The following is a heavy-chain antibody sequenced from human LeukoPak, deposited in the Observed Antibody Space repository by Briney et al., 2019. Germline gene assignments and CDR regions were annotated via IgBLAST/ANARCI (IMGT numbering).Heavy chain of an antibody. Sequence: PGGSLRLSCAASGFTFSSYGMHWVRQAPGKGLEWVAVIRYDGSNKYYADSVKGRFTISRDNSKNTLYLQMHSLRAEDTAVYYCARTPGTSEYYYYMDVWGKGTTVTVSS. CDR1: GFTFSSYG. J-gene: IGHJ6*03. CDR3: ARTPGTSEYYYYMDV. D-gene: IGHD1-1*01. V-gene: IGHV3-33*01. CDR2: IRYDGSNK.